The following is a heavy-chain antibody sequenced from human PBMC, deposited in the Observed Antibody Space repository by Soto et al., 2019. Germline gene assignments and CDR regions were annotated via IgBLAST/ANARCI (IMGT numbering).Heavy chain of an antibody. CDR2: ISSSSSYI. J-gene: IGHJ6*02. D-gene: IGHD3-3*01. CDR1: GFTFSSYS. Sequence: GGSLRLSCAASGFTFSSYSMNWVRQAPGKGLEWVSSISSSSSYIYYADSVKGRFTISRDNAKNSLYLQMNSLRAEDTAVYYCARGNDFWSGYSDYYYYGMDVWGQGTTVTVSS. CDR3: ARGNDFWSGYSDYYYYGMDV. V-gene: IGHV3-21*01.